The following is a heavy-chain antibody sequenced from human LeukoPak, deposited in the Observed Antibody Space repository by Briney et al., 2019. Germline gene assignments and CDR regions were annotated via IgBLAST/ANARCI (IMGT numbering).Heavy chain of an antibody. J-gene: IGHJ4*02. V-gene: IGHV3-7*02. CDR2: IKQDGSKK. CDR1: GXTFRNYW. D-gene: IGHD2-2*01. Sequence: GGSLRLSCAASGXTFRNYWMTWVRQAPGKGLEWVANIKQDGSKKYYVDSLKGRFTISRDNAKNSLYLQMNSLRAEDTAVYYCGGGGQLDYWGQGTLVTVSS. CDR3: GGGGQLDY.